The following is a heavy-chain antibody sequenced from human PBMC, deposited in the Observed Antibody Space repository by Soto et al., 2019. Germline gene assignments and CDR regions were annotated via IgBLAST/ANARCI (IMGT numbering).Heavy chain of an antibody. D-gene: IGHD3-10*01. V-gene: IGHV4-31*03. CDR1: GGSISSGGYY. J-gene: IGHJ4*02. CDR3: ARNAGSMVRGVITTLGLFDY. Sequence: QVQLQESGPGLVKPSQTLSLTCTVSGGSISSGGYYWSWIRQHPGKGLEWIGYIYYSGSTYYNPSLKCRVTISVDTAKNQFSLKLSSVTAADTAVYYCARNAGSMVRGVITTLGLFDYWGQGTLVTVSS. CDR2: IYYSGST.